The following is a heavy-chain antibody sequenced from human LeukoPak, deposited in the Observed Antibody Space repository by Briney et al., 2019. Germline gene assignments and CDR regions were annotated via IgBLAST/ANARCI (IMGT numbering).Heavy chain of an antibody. D-gene: IGHD6-13*01. CDR1: GFTFSTYV. CDR2: ISAGGSST. CDR3: AKIIAADAYYMDV. V-gene: IGHV3-23*01. J-gene: IGHJ6*03. Sequence: GGSLRLSCAAPGFTFSTYVMSWVRQAPGKGLEWVSAISAGGSSTYYADSVKGRFTISRDNSKNTLYLQMNSLRAEDTARYYCAKIIAADAYYMDVGGEGTTVTVSS.